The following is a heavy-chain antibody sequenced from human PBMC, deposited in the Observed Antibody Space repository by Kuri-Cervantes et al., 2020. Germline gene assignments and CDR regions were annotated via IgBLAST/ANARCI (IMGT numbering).Heavy chain of an antibody. V-gene: IGHV2-5*02. D-gene: IGHD2-2*01. J-gene: IGHJ4*02. Sequence: SGPTLVQPTQTLTLTCTFSGFSLSTSGVGVGWIRQPPGKPLEWLALIYWDDDKRYSPSLKSRLTITKDTPKNQVVRTMTNMDPVDTATYYCAHTNRVTGLVYWGQGTLVTVSS. CDR2: IYWDDDK. CDR1: GFSLSTSGVG. CDR3: AHTNRVTGLVY.